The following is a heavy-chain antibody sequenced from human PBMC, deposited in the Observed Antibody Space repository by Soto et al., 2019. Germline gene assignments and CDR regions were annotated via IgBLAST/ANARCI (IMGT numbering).Heavy chain of an antibody. CDR3: ARDPSTGKADY. CDR1: GFTFSSYA. Sequence: PGGSLRLSCAASGFTFSSYALNWVRQSPGKGLEWVSTISSDGDSTYYVDSVKGRFTVSRDNSKNTMYLQMNSLRADDTALYFCARDPSTGKADYWGQGTLVTVSS. V-gene: IGHV3-23*01. D-gene: IGHD1-1*01. CDR2: ISSDGDST. J-gene: IGHJ4*02.